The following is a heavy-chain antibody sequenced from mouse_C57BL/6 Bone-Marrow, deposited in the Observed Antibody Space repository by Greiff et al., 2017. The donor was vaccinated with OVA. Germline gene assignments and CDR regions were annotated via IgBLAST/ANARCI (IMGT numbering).Heavy chain of an antibody. CDR1: GYSITSGYY. Sequence: EVKLMESGPGLVKPSQSLSLTCSVTGYSITSGYYWNWIRQFPGNKLEWMGYISYDGSNNYNPTLKNRISITRATSKNQFFLKLNSVTTESTASSYCASGHYYCSSWNWYFDVWGTGTTVTVSS. J-gene: IGHJ1*03. CDR2: ISYDGSN. V-gene: IGHV3-6*01. D-gene: IGHD1-1*01. CDR3: ASGHYYCSSWNWYFDV.